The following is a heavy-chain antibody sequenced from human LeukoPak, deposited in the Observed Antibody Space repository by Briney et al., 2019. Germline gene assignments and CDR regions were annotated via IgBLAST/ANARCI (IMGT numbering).Heavy chain of an antibody. Sequence: SETLSLTCTVSGGSISSGGYYWSWIRQHPGKGLEWIGYIYYSGSTYYNPSLKSRVTISVDTSKNQFSLKLSSVTAADTAVYHCAREGATTNAFDIWGQGTMVTVSS. CDR2: IYYSGST. CDR1: GGSISSGGYY. J-gene: IGHJ3*02. D-gene: IGHD1-26*01. V-gene: IGHV4-31*03. CDR3: AREGATTNAFDI.